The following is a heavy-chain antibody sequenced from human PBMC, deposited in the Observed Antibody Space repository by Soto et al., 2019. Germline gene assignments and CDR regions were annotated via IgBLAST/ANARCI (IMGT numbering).Heavy chain of an antibody. CDR1: GYTFTSYY. CDR2: INPSGGST. CDR3: ARGYCSGGTCYLFDY. D-gene: IGHD2-15*01. V-gene: IGHV1-46*03. J-gene: IGHJ4*02. Sequence: GASVKVSCKASGYTFTSYYMHWVRQAPGQGLEWMGIINPSGGSTTYAQKFQVRVTMTRDTSTSTVYMELSSLRSEDTAVYYCARGYCSGGTCYLFDYWGQGTLVTVSS.